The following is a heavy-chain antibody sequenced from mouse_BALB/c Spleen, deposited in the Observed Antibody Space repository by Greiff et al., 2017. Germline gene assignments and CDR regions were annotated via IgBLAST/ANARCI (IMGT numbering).Heavy chain of an antibody. J-gene: IGHJ4*01. CDR1: GYTFTSYW. CDR3: THGYYVGDY. V-gene: IGHV1-5*01. CDR2: IYPGNSDT. Sequence: VQLQQSGTVLARPGASVKMSCKASGYTFTSYWMHWVKQRPGQGLEWIAGIYPGNSDTSYNQKFKGKAKLTAVTSTSTAYMELSSLTNEDSAVYYCTHGYYVGDYWGQGTSVTVSS. D-gene: IGHD2-3*01.